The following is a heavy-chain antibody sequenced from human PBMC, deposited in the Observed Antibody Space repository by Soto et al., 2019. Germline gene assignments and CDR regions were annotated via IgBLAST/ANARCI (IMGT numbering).Heavy chain of an antibody. J-gene: IGHJ4*02. CDR1: GYTLLELS. D-gene: IGHD1-1*01. CDR3: ASQNWRWREQFDH. CDR2: YDPEDAKT. V-gene: IGHV1-24*01. Sequence: ASVKVSCKLSGYTLLELSIHWVRQAPGKGLEWMGGYDPEDAKTIYAQKSQGRVIMTEDTSTNTAYLEVRGLRYEDTAVYYCASQNWRWREQFDHWGQGTLVTVS.